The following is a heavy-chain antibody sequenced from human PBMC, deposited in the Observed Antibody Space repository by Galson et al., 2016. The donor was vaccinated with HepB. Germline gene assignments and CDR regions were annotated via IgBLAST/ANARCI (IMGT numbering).Heavy chain of an antibody. CDR1: GFTFSRYG. Sequence: SLRLSCAGSGFTFSRYGMSWVRQAPGKGLEWVANMKYDGTEKYYVDSVKGRFTISRDNTKNSLSLQMNSLRAEDTAVYYCARGRDTDKWGQGILVTVSS. V-gene: IGHV3-7*03. D-gene: IGHD5-24*01. CDR2: MKYDGTEK. CDR3: ARGRDTDK. J-gene: IGHJ4*02.